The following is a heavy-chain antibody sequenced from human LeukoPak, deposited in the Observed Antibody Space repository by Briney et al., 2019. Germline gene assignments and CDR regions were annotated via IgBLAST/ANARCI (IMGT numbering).Heavy chain of an antibody. D-gene: IGHD3-9*01. V-gene: IGHV3-74*01. CDR2: INTDGTAT. CDR3: ARGTYYDILTGSRFFDY. CDR1: GVTFSNYW. Sequence: PGGSLRLSCAASGVTFSNYWMHWVRHAPGKGLVWVSRINTDGTATKYADSVKGRFTISRDNAKNTLYLQMNSLRAEDTAVYYCARGTYYDILTGSRFFDYWGQGTLVTVSS. J-gene: IGHJ4*02.